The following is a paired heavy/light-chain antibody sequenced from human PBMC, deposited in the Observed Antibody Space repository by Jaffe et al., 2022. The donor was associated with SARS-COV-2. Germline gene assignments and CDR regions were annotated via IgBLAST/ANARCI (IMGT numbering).Heavy chain of an antibody. CDR3: ARGSGRSHFDY. D-gene: IGHD3-10*01. V-gene: IGHV3-48*01. CDR1: GITFSGYS. J-gene: IGHJ4*02. CDR2: ITSGSATI. Sequence: EVQLVESGGGLVQPGGSLRLSCVASGITFSGYSMNWVRQAPGKGLEWVSYITSGSATIYYADSVKGRFTISRDNAKKSLYLQMNSLRVEDTAVYYCARGSGRSHFDYWGQGTLVTVSS.
Light chain of an antibody. CDR1: SGSIASNY. J-gene: IGLJ3*02. CDR3: QSYDSNKWV. CDR2: EDN. V-gene: IGLV6-57*02. Sequence: NFMLTQPHSVSESPGKTVTISCTGSSGSIASNYVQWYQQRPDSAPTTVIYEDNQRPSGVPDRFSGSIDSSSNSASLTISGLKTEDEADYYCQSYDSNKWVFGGGTKLTVL.